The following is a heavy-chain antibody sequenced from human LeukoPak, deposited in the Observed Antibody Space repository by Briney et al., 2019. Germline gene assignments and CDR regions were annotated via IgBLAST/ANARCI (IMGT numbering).Heavy chain of an antibody. CDR1: GFSFRSYG. V-gene: IGHV3-30*02. Sequence: PGGSLSLSCAASGFSFRSYGMHWVRQAPGKGLEWVTYTLSDGSFSYYADSVKGRFTISRDSSKNTLFLQMNSLRAEDTAVYYCAKGQDYYDSSGRYEADAFDIWGQGTMVTVSS. J-gene: IGHJ3*02. D-gene: IGHD3-22*01. CDR3: AKGQDYYDSSGRYEADAFDI. CDR2: TLSDGSFS.